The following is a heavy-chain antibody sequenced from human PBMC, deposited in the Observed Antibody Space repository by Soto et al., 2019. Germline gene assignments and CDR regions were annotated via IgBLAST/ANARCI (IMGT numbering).Heavy chain of an antibody. CDR2: LYWDDDK. CDR3: AHIPNYYQYDWFDP. J-gene: IGHJ5*02. Sequence: QITLKESAPTLVKPTQTLTLTCTFSGFSLTTRGVGVGWIRLPPGKALECLALLYWDDDKRYSPSLQSRLSITKDTSKNQVVLTMTNVDPVDTATYYCAHIPNYYQYDWFDPWGQGTLVSVSS. D-gene: IGHD3-16*01. V-gene: IGHV2-5*02. CDR1: GFSLTTRGVG.